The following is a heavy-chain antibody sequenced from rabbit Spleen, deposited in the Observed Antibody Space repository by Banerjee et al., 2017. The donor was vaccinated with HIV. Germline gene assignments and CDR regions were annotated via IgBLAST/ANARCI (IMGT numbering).Heavy chain of an antibody. Sequence: QSLEESGGDLVKPGASLTLTCTASGFSFSSAYYMSWVRQAPGKGLEWIACIYAGSSTGTYYASWAKGRFTISKTSSTTVTLQMTSLTAADTAAYFCARCDTSDTYADLWGPGTLVTVS. CDR3: ARCDTSDTYADL. D-gene: IGHD3-3*01. J-gene: IGHJ6*01. CDR2: IYAGSSTGT. CDR1: GFSFSSAYY. V-gene: IGHV1S40*01.